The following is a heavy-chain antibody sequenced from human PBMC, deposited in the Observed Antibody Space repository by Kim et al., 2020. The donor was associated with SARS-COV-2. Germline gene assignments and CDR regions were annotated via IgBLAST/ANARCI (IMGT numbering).Heavy chain of an antibody. Sequence: SETLSLTCTVSGGSISSGGYYWSWIHQHPGKGLEWIGYIYYSGSTYYNPSLKSRVTISVDTSKNQFSQKLSSVTAADTAVYYCARARITMIVVVDAFDIWGQGTMVTVSS. CDR2: IYYSGST. V-gene: IGHV4-31*03. D-gene: IGHD3-22*01. J-gene: IGHJ3*02. CDR3: ARARITMIVVVDAFDI. CDR1: GGSISSGGYY.